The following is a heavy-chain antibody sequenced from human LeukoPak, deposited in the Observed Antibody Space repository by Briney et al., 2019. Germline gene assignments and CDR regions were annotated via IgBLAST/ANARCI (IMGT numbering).Heavy chain of an antibody. Sequence: GGSLRLSCAASGFTFSDYYMSWICQAPGKGLEWVSYISSSSSYTNYADSVKGRFTISRDNAKNSLYLQMNSLRAEDTAVYYCARVHPSRGIGDAFDIWGQGTMVTVSS. V-gene: IGHV3-11*06. D-gene: IGHD3-10*01. CDR3: ARVHPSRGIGDAFDI. CDR1: GFTFSDYY. CDR2: ISSSSSYT. J-gene: IGHJ3*02.